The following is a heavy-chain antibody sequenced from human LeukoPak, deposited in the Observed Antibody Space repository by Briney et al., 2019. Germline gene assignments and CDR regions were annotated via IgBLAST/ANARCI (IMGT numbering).Heavy chain of an antibody. V-gene: IGHV5-51*01. CDR3: ARPNSGSYFVFDI. J-gene: IGHJ3*02. Sequence: ESLKISCKGSGYSFTSYWIGWVRQMPGKGLEWMGIIYPGDSDTRYSPSFQGQVTISADKSISTAYLQWSSLKASDPAMYYCARPNSGSYFVFDIWGQGTMVTVSS. CDR1: GYSFTSYW. D-gene: IGHD1-26*01. CDR2: IYPGDSDT.